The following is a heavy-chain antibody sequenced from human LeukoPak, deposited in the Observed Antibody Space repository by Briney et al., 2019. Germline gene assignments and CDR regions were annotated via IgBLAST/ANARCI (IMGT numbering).Heavy chain of an antibody. CDR3: AKKSAHPQEISGNAY. V-gene: IGHV3-23*01. CDR1: GFTFSSNA. D-gene: IGHD2-15*01. CDR2: ISGSGGST. Sequence: GGSLRLSCAASGFTFSSNAMSWVRQAPGKGLEWVSAISGSGGSTYYADSVKGRFTISRDNSKNTLYLQMNSLRAEDTAVYYCAKKSAHPQEISGNAYSGQGTLVTVSS. J-gene: IGHJ4*02.